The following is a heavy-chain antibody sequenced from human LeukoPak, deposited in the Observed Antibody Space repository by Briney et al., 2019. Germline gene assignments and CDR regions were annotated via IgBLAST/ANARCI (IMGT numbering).Heavy chain of an antibody. V-gene: IGHV4-59*01. J-gene: IGHJ3*02. D-gene: IGHD3-22*01. CDR2: IYYSEST. CDR3: ARVGYYYDSSGYLTQNAFDI. Sequence: PSETLSLTCTVSGGSISSYYWSWIRQPPGKGLEWIGYIYYSESTNYNPSLKSRVTISVDTSKNQFSLKLSSVTAADTAVYYCARVGYYYDSSGYLTQNAFDIWGQGTMVTVSS. CDR1: GGSISSYY.